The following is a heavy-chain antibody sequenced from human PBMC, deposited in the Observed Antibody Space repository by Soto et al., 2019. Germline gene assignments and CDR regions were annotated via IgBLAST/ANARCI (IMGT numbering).Heavy chain of an antibody. CDR1: GGSISIYY. Sequence: PSEALSLTCTVCGGSISIYYWSWIRQPAGKGLELIGRIYTSGSTNYNPSLKSRVTMSVDTSKNQFSLKLSSVTAADTAVYYCAPDGSTDRKRWFDPWGQGTMVTVSS. V-gene: IGHV4-4*07. J-gene: IGHJ5*02. CDR3: APDGSTDRKRWFDP. D-gene: IGHD2-2*01. CDR2: IYTSGST.